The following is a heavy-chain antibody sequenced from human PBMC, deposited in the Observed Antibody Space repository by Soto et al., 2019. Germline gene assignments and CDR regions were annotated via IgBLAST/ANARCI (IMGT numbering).Heavy chain of an antibody. Sequence: QITLKESGPTLVNPTQTLTLTCTFSGFSLSTSGVVVGWLRQPPGKDLEWLALIYWNDDKRYSPSLKSRLTITNDTSKHRVCLTMNNMDPVDTATYYSAHRQRPFDYWGQGTLVTGSS. J-gene: IGHJ4*02. CDR3: AHRQRPFDY. CDR2: IYWNDDK. V-gene: IGHV2-5*01. CDR1: GFSLSTSGVV.